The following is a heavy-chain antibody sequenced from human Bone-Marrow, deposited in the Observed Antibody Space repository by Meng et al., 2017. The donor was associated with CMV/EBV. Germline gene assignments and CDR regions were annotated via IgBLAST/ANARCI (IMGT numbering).Heavy chain of an antibody. CDR3: ARHHLTAAFGY. J-gene: IGHJ4*02. D-gene: IGHD2-2*01. CDR2: IIPILGIA. Sequence: SVKVSCKASRYTFTSYDINWVRQATGQGLEWMGRIIPILGIANYAQKFQGRVTITADKSTSTAYMELSSLRSEDTAVYYCARHHLTAAFGYWGQGTLVTVSS. V-gene: IGHV1-69*04. CDR1: RYTFTSYD.